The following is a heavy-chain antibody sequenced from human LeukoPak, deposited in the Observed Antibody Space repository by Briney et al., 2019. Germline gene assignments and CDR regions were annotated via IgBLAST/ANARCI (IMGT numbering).Heavy chain of an antibody. V-gene: IGHV1-69*02. J-gene: IGHJ4*02. CDR2: IIPILGIA. D-gene: IGHD2-15*01. Sequence: SVKVSCKASGGIFSSYTISWVRQAPGQGLEWMGRIIPILGIANYAQKFQGRVTITADKSTSTAYMELSSLRSEDTAVYYCARQYCSGGSCYHIPLDYWGQGTLVTVSS. CDR3: ARQYCSGGSCYHIPLDY. CDR1: GGIFSSYT.